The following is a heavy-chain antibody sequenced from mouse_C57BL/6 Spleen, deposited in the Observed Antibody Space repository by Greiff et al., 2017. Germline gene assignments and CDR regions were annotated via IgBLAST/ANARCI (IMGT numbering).Heavy chain of an antibody. V-gene: IGHV5-9*01. CDR2: ISGGGGNT. D-gene: IGHD6-1*01. CDR3: ARHKLPSWYFDV. CDR1: GFTFSSYT. J-gene: IGHJ1*03. Sequence: DVKLVESGGGLVKPGGSLKLSCAASGFTFSSYTMSWVRQPPEKRLEWVATISGGGGNTYYPDRVKGRFTISRDNAKNTLYLQSSRLRAEDTAWYDCARHKLPSWYFDVWGTGTTVTVSS.